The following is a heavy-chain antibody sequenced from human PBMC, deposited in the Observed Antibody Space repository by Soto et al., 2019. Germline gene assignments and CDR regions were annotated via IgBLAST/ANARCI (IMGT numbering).Heavy chain of an antibody. V-gene: IGHV4-39*01. J-gene: IGHJ4*02. D-gene: IGHD3-3*02. CDR2: MFYGVST. CDR3: ARLPSRHLVDY. CDR1: GSSINSSGYY. Sequence: SETLSLTCTVSGSSINSSGYYWGWIHQPPGKGLEWIGSMFYGVSTYYNPSLKSRVTVSVDTSKNQFSLNLRSVTAADTAVYYCARLPSRHLVDYWGQGTLVTVSS.